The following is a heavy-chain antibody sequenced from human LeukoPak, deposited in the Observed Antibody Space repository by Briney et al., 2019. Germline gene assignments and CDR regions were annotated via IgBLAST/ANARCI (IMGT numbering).Heavy chain of an antibody. CDR1: GFTFSSYG. D-gene: IGHD6-13*01. J-gene: IGHJ3*02. CDR2: ISYDGSNK. Sequence: PGGSLRLSCAASGFTFSSYGMHWVRQAPGKGLEWVAVISYDGSNKYYADSVKGRFTISRDNSKNTLYLQMNSLRAEDTAVYYCAKARGGYSSSSDAFDIWGQGTMVTVSS. CDR3: AKARGGYSSSSDAFDI. V-gene: IGHV3-30*18.